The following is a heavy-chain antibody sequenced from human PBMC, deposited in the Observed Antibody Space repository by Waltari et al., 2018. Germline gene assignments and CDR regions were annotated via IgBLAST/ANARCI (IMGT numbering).Heavy chain of an antibody. CDR3: ASPSPSVWGSYRRYYFDY. Sequence: QVQLQESGPGLVKPSGTLSLTCAVSGGSISSSNWWSWVRQPPGKGLEWIGEIYHSGSTNYNPSLKSRVTISVDTSKNQFSLKLSSVTAADTAVYYCASPSPSVWGSYRRYYFDYWGQGTLVTVSS. J-gene: IGHJ4*02. D-gene: IGHD3-16*02. CDR1: GGSISSSNW. V-gene: IGHV4-4*02. CDR2: IYHSGST.